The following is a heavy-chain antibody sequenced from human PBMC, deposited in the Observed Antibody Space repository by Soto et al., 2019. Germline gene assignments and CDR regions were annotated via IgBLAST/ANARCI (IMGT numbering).Heavy chain of an antibody. J-gene: IGHJ5*02. CDR3: VCCRYDFWRGNWFDP. Sequence: SETLSLTCAVYGGSFSGYYGSWIRQPPGKGLEWIGEINHSGSTNYNPSLKSRITISVDTSKNQFSLKLSSVTAADTAVYYCVCCRYDFWRGNWFDPWGQGTLVTVSS. D-gene: IGHD3-3*01. CDR2: INHSGST. V-gene: IGHV4-34*01. CDR1: GGSFSGYY.